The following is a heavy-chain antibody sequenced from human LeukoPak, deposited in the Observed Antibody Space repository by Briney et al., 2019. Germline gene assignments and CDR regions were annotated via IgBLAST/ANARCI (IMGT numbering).Heavy chain of an antibody. V-gene: IGHV4-59*08. CDR3: ARMVRGVHDAFDI. CDR2: IYYSGST. J-gene: IGHJ3*02. Sequence: PSETLSLTCTVSGGSISSYYWSWIRQPPGKGLEWIGYIYYSGSTNYNPSLKSRVTILVDTSKNQFSLKLSSVTAADTAVYYCARMVRGVHDAFDIWGQGTMVTVSS. D-gene: IGHD3-10*01. CDR1: GGSISSYY.